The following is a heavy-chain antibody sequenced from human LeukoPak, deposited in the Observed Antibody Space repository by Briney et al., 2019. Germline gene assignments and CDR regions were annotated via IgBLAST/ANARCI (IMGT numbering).Heavy chain of an antibody. CDR2: IIPILGIA. J-gene: IGHJ5*02. D-gene: IGHD3-22*01. V-gene: IGHV1-69*04. CDR3: ARVLEFYYYDTPRFDP. CDR1: GGTFSSYA. Sequence: ASVKVSCKASGGTFSSYAISWVRQAPGQGLEWMGRIIPILGIANYAQKFQGRVTITADKSASTAYMELSSLRSEDTAVYYYARVLEFYYYDTPRFDPWGQGTLVTVSS.